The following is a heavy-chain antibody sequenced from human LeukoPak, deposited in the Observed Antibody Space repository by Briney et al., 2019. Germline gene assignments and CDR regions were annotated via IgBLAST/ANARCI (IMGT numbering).Heavy chain of an antibody. V-gene: IGHV3-21*01. CDR3: ARDYVLGGSVYFDS. Sequence: GGSLRLSCAASGFTFSSYSMNWVRQAPGKGLEWVSSITSSGPYMYYADSVKGRFTVSRDNARNSLYLQMNSLRAEDTALYYCARDYVLGGSVYFDSWGQGTLVTVSS. D-gene: IGHD3-10*02. CDR1: GFTFSSYS. J-gene: IGHJ4*01. CDR2: ITSSGPYM.